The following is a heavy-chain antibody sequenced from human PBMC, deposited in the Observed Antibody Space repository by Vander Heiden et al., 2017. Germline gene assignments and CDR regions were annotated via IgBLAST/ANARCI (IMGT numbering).Heavy chain of an antibody. Sequence: EVQLVESGGGLVQPGGSLRLSCAASGFTFSSYSMNWVRQAPGKGLEWVSYISSSRRAIDYADSVKGRFTISRENAKNSLYLQMNSLRDEDTAVYYCARDRYSSRWGHGTLVTVSS. D-gene: IGHD6-13*01. CDR3: ARDRYSSR. CDR1: GFTFSSYS. J-gene: IGHJ4*01. V-gene: IGHV3-48*02. CDR2: ISSSRRAI.